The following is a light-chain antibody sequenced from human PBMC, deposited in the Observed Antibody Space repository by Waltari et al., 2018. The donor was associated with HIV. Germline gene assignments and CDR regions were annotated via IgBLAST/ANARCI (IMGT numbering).Light chain of an antibody. Sequence: SYELTQPPSVSVSPGQTARITCSGYALPKKYAYWYQQKSGQAPVLVIYEDSKRPSGIPERFSGSSSGTMATLTISGAQVEDEADYYCYSIDSSGNHRVFGGGTKLTVL. CDR3: YSIDSSGNHRV. V-gene: IGLV3-10*01. CDR2: EDS. CDR1: ALPKKY. J-gene: IGLJ2*01.